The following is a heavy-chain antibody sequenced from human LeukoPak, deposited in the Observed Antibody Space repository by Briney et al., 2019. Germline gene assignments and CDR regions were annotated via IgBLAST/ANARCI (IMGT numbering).Heavy chain of an antibody. J-gene: IGHJ6*02. V-gene: IGHV4-39*07. Sequence: SETLSLTCTVSGGSINSSNYYWGWIRQPPGKGLEWIGSIYYSGNTYYNPSLKSRVTMSVDTSKNQFSLKLNSVTAADTAVYYCASVDSYYYGMDVWGQGTTVTVSS. CDR3: ASVDSYYYGMDV. CDR1: GGSINSSNYY. D-gene: IGHD5-12*01. CDR2: IYYSGNT.